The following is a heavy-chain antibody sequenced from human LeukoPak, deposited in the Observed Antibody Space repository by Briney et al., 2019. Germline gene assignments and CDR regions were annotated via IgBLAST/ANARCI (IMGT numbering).Heavy chain of an antibody. CDR2: IYHSGST. J-gene: IGHJ4*02. Sequence: PSETLSLTCTVSGYSISSGYYWGWIRQPPGKGLEWIGSIYHSGSTYYNPSLKSRVTISVDTAKNQFSLKLSSVTAADTAVYYCARQSYYDSGSSHWGQGTLVTVSS. V-gene: IGHV4-38-2*02. CDR1: GYSISSGYY. D-gene: IGHD3-10*01. CDR3: ARQSYYDSGSSH.